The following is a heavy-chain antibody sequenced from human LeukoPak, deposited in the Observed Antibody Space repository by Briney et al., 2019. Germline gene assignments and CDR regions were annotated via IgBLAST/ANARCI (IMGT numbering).Heavy chain of an antibody. V-gene: IGHV4-59*08. J-gene: IGHJ4*02. D-gene: IGHD5-12*01. CDR3: ARHRYGGYYYFDY. Sequence: PSETLSLTCTVSGGSISSYYWSWIRQPPGKGLEWIGYIYYSGSTNYNPSLKSRVTISVDTSKNQSSLKLSSVTAADTAVYYCARHRYGGYYYFDYWGQGTLVTVSS. CDR2: IYYSGST. CDR1: GGSISSYY.